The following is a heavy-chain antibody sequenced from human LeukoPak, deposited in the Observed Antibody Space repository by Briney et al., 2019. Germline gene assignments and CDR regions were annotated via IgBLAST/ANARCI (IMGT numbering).Heavy chain of an antibody. D-gene: IGHD2-15*01. V-gene: IGHV3-74*01. CDR1: GSTFSLYS. CDR2: INSDGSST. J-gene: IGHJ3*02. Sequence: GGSLRLSCAASGSTFSLYSMNWVRQAPGKGLVWVSRINSDGSSTSYADFVKGRFTVSRDNAKNTLYLQMNSLRAEDTAVYYCARVGAVVYAFDIWGQGTMVTVSS. CDR3: ARVGAVVYAFDI.